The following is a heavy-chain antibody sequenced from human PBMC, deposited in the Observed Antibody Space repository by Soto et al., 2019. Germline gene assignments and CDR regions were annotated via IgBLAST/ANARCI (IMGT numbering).Heavy chain of an antibody. J-gene: IGHJ5*02. CDR1: GASISSYY. D-gene: IGHD3-22*01. Sequence: SETLSLTCTVSGASISSYYWTWIRQTPGKGLEWIGYIYYSGITKYNPSLKSRVTISVDTSKSQFSLNLNSVTAADTAVYYCARGEPSYYDSRGGNWFDPWGQGTLVTAS. CDR2: IYYSGIT. CDR3: ARGEPSYYDSRGGNWFDP. V-gene: IGHV4-59*01.